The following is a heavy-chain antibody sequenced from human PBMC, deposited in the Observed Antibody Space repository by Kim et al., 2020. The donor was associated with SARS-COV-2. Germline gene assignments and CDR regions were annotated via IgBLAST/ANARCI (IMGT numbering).Heavy chain of an antibody. CDR2: IRSKGYGGTI. J-gene: IGHJ4*02. CDR3: TRAGKTNSAGGTEFDW. CDR1: GFTFCDYA. V-gene: IGHV3-49*03. Sequence: GGSLRLSCTASGFTFCDYAMSWFRQAPGKGLEWVGFIRSKGYGGTIEYAASVKGRFTISRDDSKSIAYLQMNSLNTEDTAVYYCTRAGKTNSAGGTEFDWWGQGTLPTVP. D-gene: IGHD6-13*01.